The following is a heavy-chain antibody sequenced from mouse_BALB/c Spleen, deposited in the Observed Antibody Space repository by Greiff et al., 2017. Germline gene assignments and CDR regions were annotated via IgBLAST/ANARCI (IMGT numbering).Heavy chain of an antibody. D-gene: IGHD2-3*01. CDR3: AREGLLRRGAMDY. V-gene: IGHV1S137*01. J-gene: IGHJ4*01. CDR2: ISTYYGDA. Sequence: VQLQQSGAELVRPGVSVKISCKGSGYTFTDYAMHWVKQSHAKSLEWIGVISTYYGDASYNQKFKGKATMTVDKSSSTAYMELARLTSEDSAIYYCAREGLLRRGAMDYWGQGTSVTVSS. CDR1: GYTFTDYA.